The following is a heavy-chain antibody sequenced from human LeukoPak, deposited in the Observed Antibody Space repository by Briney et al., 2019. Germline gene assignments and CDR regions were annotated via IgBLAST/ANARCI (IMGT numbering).Heavy chain of an antibody. CDR3: ARGLLVRGYRLFDY. V-gene: IGHV1-2*06. Sequence: ASVKVSCKASGYTFTDYYIHWVRQPPGVGLEWMGRMNPNSGGTNYAQKFQGRVTMTRDTSISTAYMELSTLRSDDTAVYYCARGLLVRGYRLFDYWGQGTLITVPS. CDR2: MNPNSGGT. J-gene: IGHJ4*02. CDR1: GYTFTDYY. D-gene: IGHD6-25*01.